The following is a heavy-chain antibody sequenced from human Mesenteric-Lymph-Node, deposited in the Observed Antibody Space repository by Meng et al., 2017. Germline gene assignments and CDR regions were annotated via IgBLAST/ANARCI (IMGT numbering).Heavy chain of an antibody. J-gene: IGHJ5*02. CDR3: ARSKRYCSSSSCYAWSSWLDP. V-gene: IGHV4-59*01. CDR2: VSYSGST. D-gene: IGHD2-2*01. Sequence: GSLRLSCSISGGSISTYYWNWIRQPPGKGLDWIGYVSYSGSTNYNPSLKSRVTISLDTSKNQFSLKLTSVTAADTAVYYCARSKRYCSSSSCYAWSSWLDPWGQGTLVTVSS. CDR1: GGSISTYY.